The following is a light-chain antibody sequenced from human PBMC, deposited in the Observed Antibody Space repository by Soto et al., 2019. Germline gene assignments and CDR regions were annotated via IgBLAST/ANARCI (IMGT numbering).Light chain of an antibody. Sequence: QSVLTQPASVSGSPGQPITISCTGTSSDVGGYNYVSWYQQHPGEAPKLMIYDVSNRPSGVSNRFSGSKSGNTASLSISGLLADDEADYFCSSYTSSSTPHVFGTGTKVTVL. CDR1: SSDVGGYNY. V-gene: IGLV2-14*01. CDR2: DVS. CDR3: SSYTSSSTPHV. J-gene: IGLJ1*01.